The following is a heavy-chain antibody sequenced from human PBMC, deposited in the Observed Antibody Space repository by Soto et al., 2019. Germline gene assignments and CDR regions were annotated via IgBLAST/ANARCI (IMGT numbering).Heavy chain of an antibody. D-gene: IGHD2-15*01. CDR1: GFTFSSYW. J-gene: IGHJ4*02. CDR3: VRTSLVVAAATREDY. Sequence: EVQLVESGGGLVQPGGSLRLSCAASGFTFSSYWMHWVRQAPGKGLVWVSRINSDGSSTSYADSVKGRFTISRDNAKNTLYLQMNSRRAEDTAVYYCVRTSLVVAAATREDYWGQGTLVPVSS. V-gene: IGHV3-74*01. CDR2: INSDGSST.